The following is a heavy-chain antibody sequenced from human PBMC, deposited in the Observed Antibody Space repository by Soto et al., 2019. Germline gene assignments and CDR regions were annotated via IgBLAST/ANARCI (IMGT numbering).Heavy chain of an antibody. Sequence: GGSLRLSCAASGFTFSSYGMHGVRQAPGKGLEWVAFIWYDGSNKYYADSVKGRFTISRDNSKNTLYLQMNSLRAEDTAVYYCARGIRRVLREFDWYNRHDAFDIWGQGTMVTVSS. CDR3: ARGIRRVLREFDWYNRHDAFDI. D-gene: IGHD3-9*01. CDR2: IWYDGSNK. CDR1: GFTFSSYG. V-gene: IGHV3-33*01. J-gene: IGHJ3*02.